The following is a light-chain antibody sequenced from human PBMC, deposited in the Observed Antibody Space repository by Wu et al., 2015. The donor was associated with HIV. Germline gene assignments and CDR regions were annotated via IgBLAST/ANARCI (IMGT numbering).Light chain of an antibody. J-gene: IGKJ1*01. CDR2: DAS. V-gene: IGKV1-13*02. CDR1: QDISSA. Sequence: AIHLTQSPSSLSASIGDRVTITCRASQDISSALAWYQQKPGKAPNLLIYDASSLESGVPSSFSGSGSGTDFTLTISSLQPEHFATYYCQQFSSYPRTFGQGTKVEIK. CDR3: QQFSSYPRT.